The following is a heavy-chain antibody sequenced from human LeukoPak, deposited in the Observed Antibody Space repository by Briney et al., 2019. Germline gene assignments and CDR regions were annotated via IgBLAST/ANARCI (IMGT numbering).Heavy chain of an antibody. D-gene: IGHD3-22*01. Sequence: PGGSLRLSCAASGFTFDDYAMHWVRQAPGKGLEWVSLISGDGGSTSYADSVKGRFTISRDNSKNSLYLQMNSLRTEDTALYYCAKGWDYYDSSGSYFDYWGQGTLVTVSS. V-gene: IGHV3-43*02. CDR1: GFTFDDYA. J-gene: IGHJ4*02. CDR3: AKGWDYYDSSGSYFDY. CDR2: ISGDGGST.